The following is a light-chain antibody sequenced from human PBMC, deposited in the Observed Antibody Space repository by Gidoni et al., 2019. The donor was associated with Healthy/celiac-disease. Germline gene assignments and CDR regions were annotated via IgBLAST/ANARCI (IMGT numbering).Light chain of an antibody. CDR1: QSVSSSY. CDR2: GAS. J-gene: IGKJ4*01. CDR3: HQYGSSSLT. V-gene: IGKV3-20*01. Sequence: EIVLTQSPGTLSLSPGERATLSSRASQSVSSSYLAWYQQKPGHAPRLLSYGASSRATGIPDRFSGSGSGTDFTLTISILEPEDFAVYYCHQYGSSSLTFGGXTKVEIK.